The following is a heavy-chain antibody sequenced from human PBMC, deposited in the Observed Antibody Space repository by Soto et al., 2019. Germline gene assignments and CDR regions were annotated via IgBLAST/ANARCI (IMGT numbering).Heavy chain of an antibody. CDR1: GGSISSGGYY. D-gene: IGHD3-22*01. Sequence: SETLSLTCTVSGGSISSGGYYWSWIRQHPGKGLEWIGYIYYSGSTYYNPSLKSRVTISVDTSKNQFSLKLSSVTAADTAVYYCARGAYYYDSSGEKNDAFDIWGQGTMVTVSS. CDR2: IYYSGST. J-gene: IGHJ3*02. V-gene: IGHV4-31*03. CDR3: ARGAYYYDSSGEKNDAFDI.